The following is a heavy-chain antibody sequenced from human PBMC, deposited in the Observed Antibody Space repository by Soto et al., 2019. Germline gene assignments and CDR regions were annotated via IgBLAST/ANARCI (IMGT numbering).Heavy chain of an antibody. CDR1: GFTFSSYS. CDR3: ARGSSVIDHDDLEY. CDR2: MSFDGNSK. Sequence: QVQLVESGGGVVQPGRSLRLSCAASGFTFSSYSMHWVRQAPGKGLEWVAAMSFDGNSKYFADSVKGRFTMSRDNSKNTLSLQMNSMGADDSAVYYCARGSSVIDHDDLEYWGQVILVTVSS. V-gene: IGHV3-30-3*01. J-gene: IGHJ4*02. D-gene: IGHD2-21*01.